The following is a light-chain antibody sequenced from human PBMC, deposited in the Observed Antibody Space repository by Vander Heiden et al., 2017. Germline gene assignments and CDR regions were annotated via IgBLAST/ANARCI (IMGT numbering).Light chain of an antibody. V-gene: IGLV3-1*01. CDR2: QDT. Sequence: SYELTQILSVSVSPGQTASITCSGDKLGNKYACWYQQRPGQSPVLVIYQDTKRPSEIPERFSGSNSGNTATLTISGTQAMDEADYYCQAWDDSAAVVFGGGTKLTVL. CDR1: KLGNKY. CDR3: QAWDDSAAVV. J-gene: IGLJ2*01.